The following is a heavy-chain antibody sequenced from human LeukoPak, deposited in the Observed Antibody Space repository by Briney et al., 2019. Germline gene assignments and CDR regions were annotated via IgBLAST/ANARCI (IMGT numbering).Heavy chain of an antibody. J-gene: IGHJ6*02. CDR3: ARDFSWTGDYYYYGMDV. Sequence: GASVKVSCKASGGTFSSYAISWVRQAHGQGLEWMGRIIPILGIANYAQKFQGRVTITADKSTSTAYMELSSLRSEDTAVYYCARDFSWTGDYYYYGMDVWGQGTTVTVSS. D-gene: IGHD3/OR15-3a*01. CDR1: GGTFSSYA. CDR2: IIPILGIA. V-gene: IGHV1-69*04.